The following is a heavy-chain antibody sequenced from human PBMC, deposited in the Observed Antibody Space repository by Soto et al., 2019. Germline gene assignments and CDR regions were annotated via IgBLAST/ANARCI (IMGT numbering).Heavy chain of an antibody. CDR3: AGHPDYGGNYYYYGMDV. Sequence: QLQLQESGPGLVKPSETLSLTCTSSGDSISDSSFYWAWIRQPPGKGLEWIGSIYYKGYTKYNPSLESRVTITVDTSRNQFSLRLSAVTAADTAVYFWAGHPDYGGNYYYYGMDVWGPGTTVIVSS. J-gene: IGHJ6*02. CDR2: IYYKGYT. CDR1: GDSISDSSFY. V-gene: IGHV4-39*01. D-gene: IGHD4-17*01.